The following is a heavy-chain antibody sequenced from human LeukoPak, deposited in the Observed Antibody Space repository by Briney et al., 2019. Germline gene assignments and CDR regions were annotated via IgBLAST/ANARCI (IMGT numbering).Heavy chain of an antibody. Sequence: PGASVKVSCKASGYTFTSYYMHWVRQAPGQGLEWMGIINPSGGSTSYAQKFQGRVTMTRDTSISTAYMELSRLRSDDTAVYYCARDYPAYCGGDCYSPEYFQHWGQGTLVTVSS. CDR3: ARDYPAYCGGDCYSPEYFQH. D-gene: IGHD2-21*02. CDR1: GYTFTSYY. J-gene: IGHJ1*01. V-gene: IGHV1-46*01. CDR2: INPSGGST.